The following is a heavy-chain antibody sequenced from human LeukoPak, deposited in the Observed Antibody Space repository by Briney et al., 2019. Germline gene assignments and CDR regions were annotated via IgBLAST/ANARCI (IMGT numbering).Heavy chain of an antibody. CDR1: EFTFSTYN. CDR3: ARGKTYYNSGSYYNVLDY. Sequence: GGSLRLSCAASEFTFSTYNMAWARQAPGKGLEWVSSISSGSANIYYADSMKGRFTISRDNAKNSLFLQMNSLRAEDTAFYYCARGKTYYNSGSYYNVLDYWGQGTLVTVSS. CDR2: ISSGSANI. J-gene: IGHJ4*02. D-gene: IGHD3-10*01. V-gene: IGHV3-21*01.